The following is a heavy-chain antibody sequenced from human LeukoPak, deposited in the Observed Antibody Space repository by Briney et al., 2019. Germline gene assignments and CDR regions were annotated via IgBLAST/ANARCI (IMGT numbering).Heavy chain of an antibody. J-gene: IGHJ4*02. Sequence: GGSLRLSCAASGFTFSSYSMNWVRQAPGKGLEWVSAISGSGGGTYYSDSVKGRFTISRDNSENTLYLQMNSLRAEDTAVYYCAKEADTIIVLKRYLDYWGQGTLVTVSS. CDR3: AKEADTIIVLKRYLDY. CDR2: ISGSGGGT. V-gene: IGHV3-23*01. D-gene: IGHD3-22*01. CDR1: GFTFSSYS.